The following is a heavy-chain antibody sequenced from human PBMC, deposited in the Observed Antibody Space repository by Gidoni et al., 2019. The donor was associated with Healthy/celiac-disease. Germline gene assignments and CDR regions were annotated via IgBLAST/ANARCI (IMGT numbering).Heavy chain of an antibody. V-gene: IGHV3-20*04. CDR3: AREGGITMVRGVITAPGAFDI. D-gene: IGHD3-10*01. Sequence: EVQLVESGGGVVRPGGSLRLSGAAAGVTVEDEGMIGARQAPGKGLELVSGINCNGGSTGYADSVTGRFTISRDNAKTSLYLQMNSLIAEYTALYYCAREGGITMVRGVITAPGAFDIWGQGTMVTVSS. CDR1: GVTVEDEG. CDR2: INCNGGST. J-gene: IGHJ3*02.